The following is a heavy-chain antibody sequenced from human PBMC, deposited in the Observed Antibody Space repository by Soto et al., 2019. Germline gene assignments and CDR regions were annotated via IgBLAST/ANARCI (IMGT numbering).Heavy chain of an antibody. CDR1: GYTFTGYA. V-gene: IGHV1-3*01. Sequence: ASVKVSCKASGYTFTGYAMHWVRQAPGQRLEWMGWINAGNGNTKYSQKFQGRVTITRDTSASTAYMELSSLRSEDTAVYYCARDGSAAGMVYGNWFDPWGQGTLVTVSS. D-gene: IGHD2-8*01. CDR3: ARDGSAAGMVYGNWFDP. CDR2: INAGNGNT. J-gene: IGHJ5*02.